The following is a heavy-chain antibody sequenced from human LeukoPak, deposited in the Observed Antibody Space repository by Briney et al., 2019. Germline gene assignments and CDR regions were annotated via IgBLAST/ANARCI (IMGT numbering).Heavy chain of an antibody. CDR3: ARAETLAAIYFDF. CDR1: GGAISPYY. V-gene: IGHV4-59*01. Sequence: SETLSLTCSVSGGAISPYYWSWIRQPPGKGLEWIGYIFYSGITTYNPSLKSRVTISLDSSKNQFFLRLTSVTAADTAMYYCARAETLAAIYFDFWGQGSLVTVSS. D-gene: IGHD6-25*01. J-gene: IGHJ4*02. CDR2: IFYSGIT.